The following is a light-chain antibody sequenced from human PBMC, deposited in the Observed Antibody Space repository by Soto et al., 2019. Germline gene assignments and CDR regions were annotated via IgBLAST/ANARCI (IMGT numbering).Light chain of an antibody. J-gene: IGLJ1*01. V-gene: IGLV2-14*01. CDR2: EVS. CDR1: SSDVGGYKY. CDR3: SLYTSTYAGV. Sequence: QSALTQPASVSGSPGQSITISCAGTSSDVGGYKYVSWYQQHPGKAPKLMIYEVSNRPSGVSTRFSGSNSGNTASLTISGLEHEDEDDYYCSLYTSTYAGVFGAGTKVTVL.